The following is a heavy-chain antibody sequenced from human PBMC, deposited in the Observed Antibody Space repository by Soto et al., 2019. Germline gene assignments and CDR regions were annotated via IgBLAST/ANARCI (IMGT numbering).Heavy chain of an antibody. V-gene: IGHV3-30-3*01. CDR1: GFSFSSYA. CDR3: ARGPSSLTRFDY. D-gene: IGHD2-2*01. Sequence: GGSLRLSCAASGFSFSSYAMHWVRQAPGKGLEWVAVISYDGSNKYYADSVKGRFTISRDNSKNTLYLQMNSLRAEDTAVYYCARGPSSLTRFDYWGQGTLVTVSS. J-gene: IGHJ4*02. CDR2: ISYDGSNK.